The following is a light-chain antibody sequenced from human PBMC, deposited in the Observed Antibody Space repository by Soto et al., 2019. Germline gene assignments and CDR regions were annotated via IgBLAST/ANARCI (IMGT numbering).Light chain of an antibody. CDR1: SSDVGGYNY. CDR3: CSYAGSYTYA. J-gene: IGLJ1*01. CDR2: DVS. Sequence: QSVLTQRRAGSESPGQSVTISCTGTSSDVGGYNYVSWYQQHPGKAPKLMIYDVSKRPSGVPDRFSGSKSGNTASLTISGLQAEDEADYYCCSYAGSYTYAFGTGTKVTVL. V-gene: IGLV2-11*01.